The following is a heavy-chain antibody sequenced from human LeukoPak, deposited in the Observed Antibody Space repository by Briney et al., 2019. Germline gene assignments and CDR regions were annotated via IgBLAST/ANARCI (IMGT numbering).Heavy chain of an antibody. CDR2: INHSGST. V-gene: IGHV4-34*01. Sequence: SETLSLTCAVYGGSFSGYYWSWIRQPPGKGLEWIGEINHSGSTNYNPSRKSRVTISVDTSKNQFSLKLSSVTAADTAVYYCARGRITMVRGAMTYYFDYWGQGTLVTVSS. CDR1: GGSFSGYY. CDR3: ARGRITMVRGAMTYYFDY. J-gene: IGHJ4*02. D-gene: IGHD3-10*01.